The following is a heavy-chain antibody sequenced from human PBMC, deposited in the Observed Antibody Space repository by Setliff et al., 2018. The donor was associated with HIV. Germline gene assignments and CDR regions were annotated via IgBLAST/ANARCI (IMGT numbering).Heavy chain of an antibody. Sequence: ASVKVSCKASGYTFTSYILHWVRQAAGQGLEWVGRIAPSSGGIHYAQKFQDRVTMTRDTSTSTVYMDLSRLRSEDTAVYYCAREFPGGTKGLDYWGQGTLVTAPQ. V-gene: IGHV1-46*01. CDR2: IAPSSGGI. CDR3: AREFPGGTKGLDY. D-gene: IGHD1-1*01. J-gene: IGHJ4*02. CDR1: GYTFTSYI.